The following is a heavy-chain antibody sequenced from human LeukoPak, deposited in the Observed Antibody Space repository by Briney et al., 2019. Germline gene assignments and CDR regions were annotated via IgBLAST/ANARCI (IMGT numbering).Heavy chain of an antibody. CDR1: GGSISSSSYY. CDR2: IYYSGST. J-gene: IGHJ6*02. CDR3: ARLGSYCSSTSCYSGMDA. V-gene: IGHV4-39*01. D-gene: IGHD2-2*01. Sequence: SETLSLTCTVSGGSISSSSYYWGWIRQPPGKGLEWIGSIYYSGSTYYNPSLKSRVTISVDTSKNQFSLKLSSVTAADTAVYYCARLGSYCSSTSCYSGMDAWGQGTTVTVSS.